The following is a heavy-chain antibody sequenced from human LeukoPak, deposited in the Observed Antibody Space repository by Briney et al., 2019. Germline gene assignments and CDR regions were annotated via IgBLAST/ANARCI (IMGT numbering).Heavy chain of an antibody. Sequence: SETLSLTCTVSGGSISSYYWSWIRQPPGKGLEWLGYIYYSGSTNYNPSLKSRVTISVDTSKNQFSLKLSSVTAADTAVYYCARDRHRDGYNLPFYFDYWGQGTLVTVSS. CDR1: GGSISSYY. CDR2: IYYSGST. CDR3: ARDRHRDGYNLPFYFDY. J-gene: IGHJ4*02. D-gene: IGHD5-24*01. V-gene: IGHV4-59*01.